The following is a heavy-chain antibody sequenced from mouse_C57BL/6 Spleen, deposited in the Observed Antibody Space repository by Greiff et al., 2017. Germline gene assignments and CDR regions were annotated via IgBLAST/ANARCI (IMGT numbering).Heavy chain of an antibody. CDR1: GFTFSDYY. Sequence: DVKLVESEGGLVQPGSSMKLSCTASGFTFSDYYMAWVRQVPEKGLECVANINYDGSSTYYLDSLKSRFIISRDNAKNILYLQMSSLKSEDTATYYCARDWELDYWGQGTTLTVSS. CDR2: INYDGSST. V-gene: IGHV5-16*01. CDR3: ARDWELDY. D-gene: IGHD4-1*01. J-gene: IGHJ2*01.